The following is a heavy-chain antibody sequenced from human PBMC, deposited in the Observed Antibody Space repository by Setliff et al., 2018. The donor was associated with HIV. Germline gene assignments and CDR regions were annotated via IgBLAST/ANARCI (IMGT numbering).Heavy chain of an antibody. CDR2: ILNSGTSI. CDR3: AKDRGSGWTPDY. D-gene: IGHD6-19*01. CDR1: GFTFRDYH. J-gene: IGHJ4*02. Sequence: GGSLRLSCAASGFTFRDYHMNWIRQVPGKGLEWVSFILNSGTSIYYADSVKGRFTISRDNAKNSLYLQMNSLRAEDTAVYYCAKDRGSGWTPDYWGQGTLVTVSS. V-gene: IGHV3-11*01.